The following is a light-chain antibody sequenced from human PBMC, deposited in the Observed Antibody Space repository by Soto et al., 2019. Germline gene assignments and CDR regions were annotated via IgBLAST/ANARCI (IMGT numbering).Light chain of an antibody. Sequence: QSVLTQPPSASGTPGQRVAISCSGSSSNIGSHYVYWYQQLPGTAPKLLIYNNNQRPSGVPDRFSGSKSGTSASLAISGLRSEDEADYYCTAWDDSLRGWMFGGGTKLTVL. CDR2: NNN. J-gene: IGLJ3*02. CDR1: SSNIGSHY. CDR3: TAWDDSLRGWM. V-gene: IGLV1-47*02.